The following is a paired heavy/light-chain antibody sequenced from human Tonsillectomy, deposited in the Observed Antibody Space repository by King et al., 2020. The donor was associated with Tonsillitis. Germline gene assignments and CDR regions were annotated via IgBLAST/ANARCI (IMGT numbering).Heavy chain of an antibody. V-gene: IGHV3-9*01. D-gene: IGHD3-10*01. CDR1: GFIFDDNA. CDR2: ITWNSGRI. CDR3: AKDMRPWFGELSRFDP. Sequence: EVQLVESGGGVVQPGRSLRLSCAASGFIFDDNAMHWVRQAPGKGLEWVSGITWNSGRIAYADSVKGRFTISRDNAKNSLYLQMNSLRPEDTALYYCAKDMRPWFGELSRFDPWGQGTLVTVSS. J-gene: IGHJ5*02.
Light chain of an antibody. Sequence: QSVLTQPPSVSAAPGQKVTISCSGSSSNIGNNYVSWYQQLPGTAPKLLIYENNKRPSGIPDRFSGSKSGTSATLGISGLQTGDEADYYCGTWDSSLSVFGFGGGTKLTVL. CDR1: SSNIGNNY. CDR3: GTWDSSLSVFG. J-gene: IGLJ3*02. CDR2: ENN. V-gene: IGLV1-51*02.